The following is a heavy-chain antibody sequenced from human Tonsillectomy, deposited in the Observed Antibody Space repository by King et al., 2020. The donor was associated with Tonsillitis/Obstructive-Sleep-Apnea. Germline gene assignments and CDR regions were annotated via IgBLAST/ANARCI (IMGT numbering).Heavy chain of an antibody. CDR1: GYTFTSYG. CDR2: ISAYNGDT. CDR3: AGVNYDSSGYYDGFDY. J-gene: IGHJ4*02. Sequence: VQLVESGAEVKKSGASVKVSCKASGYTFTSYGISWVRQAPGQGLEWMGWISAYNGDTNYAQKLQGRVTMTTDISTSTAYMELRSLRSDDTAVYYCAGVNYDSSGYYDGFDYWGQGTLVTVSS. D-gene: IGHD3-22*01. V-gene: IGHV1-18*01.